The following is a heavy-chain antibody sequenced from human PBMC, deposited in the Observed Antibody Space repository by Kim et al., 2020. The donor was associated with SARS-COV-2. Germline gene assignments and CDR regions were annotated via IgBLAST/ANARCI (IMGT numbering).Heavy chain of an antibody. J-gene: IGHJ3*02. V-gene: IGHV1-3*01. CDR1: GYTFTSYA. CDR3: ARGSITIFGVVIGTDAFDI. D-gene: IGHD3-3*01. Sequence: ASVKVSCKASGYTFTSYAMHWVRQAPGQRLEWMGWINAGNGNTKYSQKFQGRVTITRDTSASTAYMELSSLRSEDTAVYYCARGSITIFGVVIGTDAFDIWGQGTMGTVSS. CDR2: INAGNGNT.